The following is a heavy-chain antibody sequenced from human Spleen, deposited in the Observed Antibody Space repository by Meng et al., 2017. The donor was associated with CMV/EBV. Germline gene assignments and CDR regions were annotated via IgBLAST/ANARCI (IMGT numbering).Heavy chain of an antibody. CDR3: ARTRGSNIADYFFDY. J-gene: IGHJ4*02. D-gene: IGHD6-13*01. CDR1: GGSITSSGYS. CDR2: IYYSGST. V-gene: IGHV4-39*07. Sequence: SETLSLTCTVSGGSITSSGYSWGWIRQPPGKGLEWLGSIYYSGSTYYNPSLKSRVTISLDTSKNQFSLKLSSVTAADTAVYYCARTRGSNIADYFFDYWGQGTLVTVSS.